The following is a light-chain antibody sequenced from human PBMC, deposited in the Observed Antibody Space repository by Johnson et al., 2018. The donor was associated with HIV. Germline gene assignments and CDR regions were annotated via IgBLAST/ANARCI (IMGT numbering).Light chain of an antibody. CDR3: GTWDSSLSAYV. CDR1: SSNIGNNY. V-gene: IGLV1-51*01. Sequence: QSVLTQPPSVSAAPGQKVTISCSGSSSNIGNNYVSWYQHLPGTAPKLLIYDNNKRPSGIPDRFSGSKSGTSATLGITELQTGDEADYYCGTWDSSLSAYVFGTGTKVTVL. J-gene: IGLJ1*01. CDR2: DNN.